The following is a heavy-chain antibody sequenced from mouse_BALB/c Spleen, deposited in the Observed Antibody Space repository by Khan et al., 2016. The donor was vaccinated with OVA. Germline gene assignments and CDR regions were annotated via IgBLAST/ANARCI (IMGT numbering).Heavy chain of an antibody. D-gene: IGHD3-3*01. CDR2: INSNTGEA. Sequence: QIQLVQSGPELKKPGETVKISCKASGYTFTNYGMNWVKQASGKGLKWMGWINSNTGEATYADDFKGRVAFSLETSASTGYLQINNLKNEDTATYFCVRGGRRAMDYWGQGTSVTVSS. J-gene: IGHJ4*01. CDR1: GYTFTNYG. CDR3: VRGGRRAMDY. V-gene: IGHV9-3-1*01.